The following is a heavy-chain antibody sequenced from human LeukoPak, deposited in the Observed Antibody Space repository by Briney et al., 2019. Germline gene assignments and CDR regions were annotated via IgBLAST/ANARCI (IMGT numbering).Heavy chain of an antibody. CDR2: IYYSGST. Sequence: SETLSLTCTVSGGSISSYYWSWIRQPPGKGLEWIGYIYYSGSTNYNPSLKSRVTISVDTSKNQFSLKLSSVTAADTAVYYCARADSSSRYLFDYWGQGTLVTVSS. CDR1: GGSISSYY. V-gene: IGHV4-59*01. D-gene: IGHD6-13*01. CDR3: ARADSSSRYLFDY. J-gene: IGHJ4*02.